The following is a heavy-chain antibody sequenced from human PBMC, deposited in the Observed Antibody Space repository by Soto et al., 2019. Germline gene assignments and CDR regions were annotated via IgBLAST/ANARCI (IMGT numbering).Heavy chain of an antibody. V-gene: IGHV3-23*01. Sequence: EVQLLESGGDLVQPGGSLRLSCAASGFTFTSYAMSWIRQAPGKGLEWVSAITGGGDNTYYADSVKGRFTISRDNAKNTLYLQINSLRAEDTDFYYCKQDGRSRDWLTVNWGQGTLVTVSS. CDR2: ITGGGDNT. J-gene: IGHJ4*02. D-gene: IGHD3-9*01. CDR1: GFTFTSYA. CDR3: KQDGRSRDWLTVN.